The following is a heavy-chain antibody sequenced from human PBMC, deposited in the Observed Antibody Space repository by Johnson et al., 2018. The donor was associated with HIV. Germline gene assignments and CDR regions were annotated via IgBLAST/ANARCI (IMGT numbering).Heavy chain of an antibody. CDR2: ISYDGSNK. Sequence: QVQLVESGGGVAQPGRSLRLSCTASGFTFSTYAMHWVRQAPGKGLEWVAVISYDGSNKYYADSVKGRFTISRDNSKNTMYLQMNSLRAEDTAVYYCARTTLRFLDRGDDAFDIWGQGTMVTVSS. V-gene: IGHV3-30-3*01. J-gene: IGHJ3*02. D-gene: IGHD3-3*01. CDR1: GFTFSTYA. CDR3: ARTTLRFLDRGDDAFDI.